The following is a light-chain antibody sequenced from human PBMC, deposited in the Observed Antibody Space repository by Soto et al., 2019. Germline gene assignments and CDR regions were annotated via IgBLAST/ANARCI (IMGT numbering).Light chain of an antibody. V-gene: IGLV2-14*01. CDR2: DVS. CDR1: SSDVGGYNY. Sequence: QSALXQPASXSGSPGQSITISCTGTSSDVGGYNYVSWYQQHPGKAPKLMIYDVSNRPSGVSNRFSGSKSGNTASLTISGLQAEDEADYYCSSYTSSLYVFGTGTKVTVL. CDR3: SSYTSSLYV. J-gene: IGLJ1*01.